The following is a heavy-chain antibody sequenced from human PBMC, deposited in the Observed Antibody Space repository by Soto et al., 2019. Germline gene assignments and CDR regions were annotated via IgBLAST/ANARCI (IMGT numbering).Heavy chain of an antibody. D-gene: IGHD3-22*01. V-gene: IGHV3-21*01. CDR3: ARYDSSGYYWPYYYYGMDV. CDR2: ISDSSSYI. CDR1: GFTFSTYS. Sequence: EVQLVESGGGLVKPGGSLRLSCAASGFTFSTYSMNWVHQATGKGLEWVSSISDSSSYIYYADSVKGRFTISRDNAKNSLYLQMNSLRAEDTAVYYCARYDSSGYYWPYYYYGMDVWGQGTTVTVSS. J-gene: IGHJ6*02.